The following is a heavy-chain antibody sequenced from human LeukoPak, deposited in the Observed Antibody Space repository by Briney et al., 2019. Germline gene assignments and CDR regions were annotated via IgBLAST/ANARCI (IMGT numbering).Heavy chain of an antibody. CDR3: TKDAPDSGGWFFFDS. Sequence: GGSLRLSCAASGFTFSTYVMVWVRRAPEKGLEWVSSISVSGSNTFYTDSVKGRFTISRDNSKNTLYLQMISLRAEDTAVYYCTKDAPDSGGWFFFDSWGQGTLVTVSS. CDR1: GFTFSTYV. J-gene: IGHJ4*02. V-gene: IGHV3-23*01. D-gene: IGHD6-19*01. CDR2: ISVSGSNT.